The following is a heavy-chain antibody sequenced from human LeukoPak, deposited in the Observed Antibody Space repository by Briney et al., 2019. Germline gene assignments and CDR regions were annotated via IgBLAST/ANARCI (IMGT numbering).Heavy chain of an antibody. V-gene: IGHV3-30*03. D-gene: IGHD3-9*01. Sequence: PGGSLRLSCAASGFTFSSYWMSWVRQAPGKGLEWVAVISYDGSNKYYADSVKGRFTISRDNSKNTLYLQMNSLRAEDTAVYYCARDLGELRYFDWLSQEMNFDCWGQGTLVTVSS. CDR3: ARDLGELRYFDWLSQEMNFDC. J-gene: IGHJ4*02. CDR1: GFTFSSYW. CDR2: ISYDGSNK.